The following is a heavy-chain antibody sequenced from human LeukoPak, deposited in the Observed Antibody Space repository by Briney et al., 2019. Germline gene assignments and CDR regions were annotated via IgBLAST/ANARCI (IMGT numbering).Heavy chain of an antibody. V-gene: IGHV3-7*01. CDR3: ARGSTGI. J-gene: IGHJ3*02. CDR2: IKQDGSEN. Sequence: GGSLRLSCAASGFAFESYWMSWVRQAPGKGLEWVANIKQDGSENYYVDSVKGRFTISRDNAKNSLYLQMNSLRAEDTAVYYCARGSTGIWGQGTMVTVSS. D-gene: IGHD2-8*02. CDR1: GFAFESYW.